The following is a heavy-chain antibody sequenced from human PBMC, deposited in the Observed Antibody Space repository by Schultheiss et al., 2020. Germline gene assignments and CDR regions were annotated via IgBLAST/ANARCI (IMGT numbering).Heavy chain of an antibody. V-gene: IGHV3-30*03. CDR2: ISYDGSNK. Sequence: GGSLRLSCAASGFTFSSYGMHWVRQAPGKGLEWVAVISYDGSNKYYADSVKGRFTISRDNSKNTLYLQMNSLRAEDTAVYYCASSSGRDHDAFDIWGQGTMVTVSS. CDR3: ASSSGRDHDAFDI. CDR1: GFTFSSYG. D-gene: IGHD3-22*01. J-gene: IGHJ3*02.